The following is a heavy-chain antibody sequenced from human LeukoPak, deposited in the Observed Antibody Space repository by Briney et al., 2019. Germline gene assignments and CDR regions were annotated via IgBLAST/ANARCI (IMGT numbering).Heavy chain of an antibody. CDR3: AGSSTSCYLSCYYYGMDV. CDR1: GFTFSSYA. CDR2: ISYDGSNK. D-gene: IGHD2-2*01. Sequence: GGSLRLSCAASGFTFSSYAMHWVRPAPGKGLERVAVISYDGSNKYYADSVKGRFTISRDNSKNTLYLQMNSLRAEDTAVYYCAGSSTSCYLSCYYYGMDVWGQGTTVTVSS. J-gene: IGHJ6*02. V-gene: IGHV3-30-3*01.